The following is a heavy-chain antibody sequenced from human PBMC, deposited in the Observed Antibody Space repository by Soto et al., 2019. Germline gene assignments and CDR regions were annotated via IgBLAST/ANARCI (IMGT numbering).Heavy chain of an antibody. J-gene: IGHJ4*02. V-gene: IGHV3-30-3*01. D-gene: IGHD3-9*01. CDR3: ARDSISTGRSDY. Sequence: QVQLVESGGGVVQPGRSLRLSCAASGFTFSIYAMHWVRQAPGKGLEWVAGISYDGSNKFSADSVKGRFTISRDNSKNTLYLQMNSLRAEDTAVYYCARDSISTGRSDYWGQGTLVTVSS. CDR1: GFTFSIYA. CDR2: ISYDGSNK.